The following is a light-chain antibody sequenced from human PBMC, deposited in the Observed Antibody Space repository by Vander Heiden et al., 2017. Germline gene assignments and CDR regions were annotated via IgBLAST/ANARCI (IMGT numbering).Light chain of an antibody. CDR3: HQSYTTPHT. CDR1: QSISSY. J-gene: IGKJ2*01. V-gene: IGKV1-39*01. Sequence: MHTTPFPSSPSAAVGARVTIICRASQSISSYLNPPQPKPGKAPKLPIYAASSSLSGVPSRFSGSASRTDFTLTISSLQPEAIATSYCHQSYTTPHTLGQGTKLEIK. CDR2: AAS.